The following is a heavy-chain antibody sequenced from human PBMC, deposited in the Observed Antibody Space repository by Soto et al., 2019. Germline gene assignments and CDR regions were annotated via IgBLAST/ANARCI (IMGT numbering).Heavy chain of an antibody. CDR2: IYYSVST. CDR3: ATSNWFDP. V-gene: IGHV4-39*01. CDR1: GGSISSSSYY. Sequence: QLQLQESGPGLVKPSETLSLTCTVSGGSISSSSYYWGWIRQPPGKGLEWIGCIYYSVSTYYNPSLKSRVTISVDTSKNQFSLNLSSVTAADTAVYYCATSNWFDPWGQGTLVTVSS. J-gene: IGHJ5*02.